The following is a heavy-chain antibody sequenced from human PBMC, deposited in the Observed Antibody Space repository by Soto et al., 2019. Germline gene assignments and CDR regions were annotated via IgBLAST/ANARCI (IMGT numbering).Heavy chain of an antibody. J-gene: IGHJ4*02. D-gene: IGHD2-8*01. V-gene: IGHV4-61*01. CDR1: GGSVSSGNYY. CDR2: IYHSGST. Sequence: QVQLQESGPGLVKPSETLSLTCTVSGGSVSSGNYYWSWIRQPPGKGLEWIGYIYHSGSTNYNPSLRSRVTIPLATSKNQSSLQLSSVTAADTAVYYCARERAYCSNGVCSPGLAYSGQGTLVPVSS. CDR3: ARERAYCSNGVCSPGLAY.